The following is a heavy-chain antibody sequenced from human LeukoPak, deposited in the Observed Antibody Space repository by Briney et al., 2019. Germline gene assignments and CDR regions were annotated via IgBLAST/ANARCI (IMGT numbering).Heavy chain of an antibody. CDR1: GGSISSYY. J-gene: IGHJ4*02. Sequence: PSETLSLTCTVSGGSISSYYWSWIRQPPGKGLEWIGYIYFSGSTNYNPSLKSRVTISVDTSKNQFSLKLSSVTAADTAVYYCARVKGYCSSWTHDYWGQGTLVTVSS. CDR3: ARVKGYCSSWTHDY. V-gene: IGHV4-59*01. D-gene: IGHD6-13*01. CDR2: IYFSGST.